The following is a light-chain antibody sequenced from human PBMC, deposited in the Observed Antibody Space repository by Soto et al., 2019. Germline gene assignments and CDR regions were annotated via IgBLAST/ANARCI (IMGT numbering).Light chain of an antibody. V-gene: IGKV3-15*01. CDR3: QQYNNWRQIT. Sequence: EIVMTQSPATLSVSPGERATLSCRASQSISSNVGWYQQRPGQAPRLLIYGATTRATGIPARFSGSGSGTEFTLTISSLHSEDSAVYYCQQYNNWRQITFGQGTRLEIK. CDR1: QSISSN. CDR2: GAT. J-gene: IGKJ5*01.